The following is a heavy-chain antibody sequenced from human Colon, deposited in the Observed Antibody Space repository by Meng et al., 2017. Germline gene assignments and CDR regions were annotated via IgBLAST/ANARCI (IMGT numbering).Heavy chain of an antibody. Sequence: GGPLRLSFVASGFTFSTYGFYWFRQAQGKGLEWVAVMWSDGIGKYYTDTVKGRFTVSRDNTKNTVYLQMNSLRDEDTAVYYFARDNDRSSHYSHFDYWGQGTLVTVSS. CDR2: MWSDGIGK. D-gene: IGHD3-22*01. CDR1: GFTFSTYG. J-gene: IGHJ4*02. V-gene: IGHV3-33*01. CDR3: ARDNDRSSHYSHFDY.